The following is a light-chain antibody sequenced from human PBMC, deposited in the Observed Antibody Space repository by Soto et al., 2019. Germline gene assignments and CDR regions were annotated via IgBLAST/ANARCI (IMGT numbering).Light chain of an antibody. J-gene: IGLJ2*01. CDR3: AAWDDSLNGLV. CDR1: SSNIGSNS. V-gene: IGLV1-44*01. CDR2: STD. Sequence: QSELTQPPSASGTPGQRVTISCSGSSSNIGSNSVNWYQQLTGTAPKLLIYSTDQRPSGVPDRFSGSKSGTSASLAISGLQSEDESDFYCAAWDDSLNGLVFGGGTKLTVL.